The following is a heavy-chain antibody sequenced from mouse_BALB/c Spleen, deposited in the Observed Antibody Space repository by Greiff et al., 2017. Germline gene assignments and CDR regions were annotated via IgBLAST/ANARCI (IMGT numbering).Heavy chain of an antibody. J-gene: IGHJ3*01. CDR2: IYWDDDK. D-gene: IGHD3-1*01. Sequence: QVTLKVSGPGILQPSQTLSLTCSFSGFSLSTSGMGVSWIRQPSGKGLEWLAHIYWDDDKRYNPSLKSRLTISKDTSSNQVFLKITSVDTADTATYYCARGARATLAWFAYWGQGTLVTVSA. CDR3: ARGARATLAWFAY. CDR1: GFSLSTSGMG. V-gene: IGHV8-12*01.